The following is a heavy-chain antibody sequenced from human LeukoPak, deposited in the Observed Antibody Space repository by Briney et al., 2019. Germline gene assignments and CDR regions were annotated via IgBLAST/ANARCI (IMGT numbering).Heavy chain of an antibody. D-gene: IGHD3-22*01. CDR2: ISSDGTSK. CDR3: TRDLVSYSSSPLH. V-gene: IGHV3-30-3*01. J-gene: IGHJ4*02. CDR1: GLTFSSDV. Sequence: PGRSLRLSCAASGLTFSSDVMHWVRQAPGKGLEWVAVISSDGTSKHYADSVKGRLTISRDNSMNTLYLQINSLRPEDTAVYYCTRDLVSYSSSPLHWGQGTLVTVSS.